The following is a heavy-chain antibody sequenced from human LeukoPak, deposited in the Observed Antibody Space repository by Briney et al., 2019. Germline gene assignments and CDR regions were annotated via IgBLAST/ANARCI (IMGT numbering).Heavy chain of an antibody. D-gene: IGHD6-19*01. CDR1: GYTFTSYY. CDR2: MNPNSGNT. V-gene: IGHV1-8*02. J-gene: IGHJ4*02. CDR3: ARGTLAVAGEFDY. Sequence: ASVKVSCKASGYTFTSYYMHWVRQAPGQGLEWMGWMNPNSGNTGYAQKFQGRVTMTRNTSISTAYMELSSLRSEDTAVYYCARGTLAVAGEFDYWGQGTLVTVSS.